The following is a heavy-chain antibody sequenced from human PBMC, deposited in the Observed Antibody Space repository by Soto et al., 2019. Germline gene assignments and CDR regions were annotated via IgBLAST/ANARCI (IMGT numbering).Heavy chain of an antibody. J-gene: IGHJ6*02. D-gene: IGHD3-3*01. V-gene: IGHV5-51*01. CDR1: GYRFSSSW. CDR2: VYPSDSDV. Sequence: GESLKISCQGTGYRFSSSWIGWVRQKRGKGLEWLGNVYPSDSDVRYSPAFEGQVTISADNSINTAYLQLLNLKASDTAMYYSPSHLSNLRFVYSAMEVLRQGTTHTLSS. CDR3: PSHLSNLRFVYSAMEV.